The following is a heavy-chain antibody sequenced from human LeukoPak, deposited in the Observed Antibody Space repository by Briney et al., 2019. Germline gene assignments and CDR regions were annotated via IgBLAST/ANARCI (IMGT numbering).Heavy chain of an antibody. CDR3: ARRSCSGGRCYYAY. Sequence: PSETLSLTCTVSGGSISSYYWSWIRQPPGKGLEWIGYIYYSGSTNYNPSLKSRVTISVDTSKNQFPLKLSSVTAADTAVYYCARRSCSGGRCYYAYWGQGTLVTVSS. J-gene: IGHJ4*02. V-gene: IGHV4-59*08. CDR1: GGSISSYY. CDR2: IYYSGST. D-gene: IGHD2-15*01.